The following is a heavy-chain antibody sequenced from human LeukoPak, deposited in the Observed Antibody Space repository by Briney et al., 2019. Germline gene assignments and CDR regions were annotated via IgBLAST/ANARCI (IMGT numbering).Heavy chain of an antibody. Sequence: SQTLSLTFAISGDSVSSHSVAWNWIRQSPSRGLEWLGTTYYRSKWYNDYAVSVKSRITINPDTSKNQFSLQLNSVTPEDTAVYYCARGRNSAFDYWGQGTLVTVSS. V-gene: IGHV6-1*01. D-gene: IGHD2-15*01. CDR2: TYYRSKWYN. CDR1: GDSVSSHSVA. CDR3: ARGRNSAFDY. J-gene: IGHJ4*02.